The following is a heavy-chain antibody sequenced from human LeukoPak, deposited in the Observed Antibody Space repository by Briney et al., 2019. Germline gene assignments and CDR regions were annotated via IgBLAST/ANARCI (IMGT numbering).Heavy chain of an antibody. D-gene: IGHD3-10*01. J-gene: IGHJ4*02. V-gene: IGHV3-30*02. CDR2: IRYDGSNK. CDR1: GFTFSSYG. CDR3: AKLPYYYGSGSYSDY. Sequence: PGGSLRLSCAASGFTFSSYGMHWVRQAPGKGLEWVAFIRYDGSNKYYADSVKGRFTISRDNSKNTLYLQMNSLRAEDTAVYYCAKLPYYYGSGSYSDYWGQGTLVTVSS.